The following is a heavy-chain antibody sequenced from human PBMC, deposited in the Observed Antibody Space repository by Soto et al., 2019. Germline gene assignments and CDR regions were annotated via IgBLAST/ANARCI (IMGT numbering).Heavy chain of an antibody. Sequence: GGPLRLSCAASGFTFSSYGMHWVRQAPGKGLEWVAVIWYEGSNKYYADSVKGRFTISRDNSKNTLYLQMNSLKTEDTAVYYCTTVRRFWVQWGQGTMVTVSS. D-gene: IGHD3-3*01. CDR3: TTVRRFWVQ. J-gene: IGHJ3*01. CDR2: IWYEGSNK. CDR1: GFTFSSYG. V-gene: IGHV3-33*01.